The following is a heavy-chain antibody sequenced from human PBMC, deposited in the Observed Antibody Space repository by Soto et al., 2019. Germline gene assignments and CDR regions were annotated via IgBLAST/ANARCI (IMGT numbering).Heavy chain of an antibody. CDR2: ISYDGSNK. V-gene: IGHV3-30*04. CDR1: GFTFSSYA. D-gene: IGHD6-13*01. Sequence: GGSLRLSCAASGFTFSSYAMHWVRQAPGKGLEWVAVISYDGSNKYYADSVKGRFTISRDNSKNTLYLQMNSLRAEDTAVYYCAKDLSAAGRAYYYYYYMDVWGKGTTVTVSS. CDR3: AKDLSAAGRAYYYYYYMDV. J-gene: IGHJ6*03.